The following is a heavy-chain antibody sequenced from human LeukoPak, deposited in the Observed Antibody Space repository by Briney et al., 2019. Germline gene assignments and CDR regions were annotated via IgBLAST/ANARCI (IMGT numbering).Heavy chain of an antibody. Sequence: GSLELSCAASGFTFSGSAMHWVRQASGKGLEWVGRIRSKAHNYATESAASVKGRVTISRDDSKNTTYLQMNSLKTDDTAVYYCSRLGYSSGEDYWGQGTLVTVSS. CDR2: IRSKAHNYAT. CDR1: GFTFSGSA. J-gene: IGHJ4*02. CDR3: SRLGYSSGEDY. V-gene: IGHV3-73*01. D-gene: IGHD6-19*01.